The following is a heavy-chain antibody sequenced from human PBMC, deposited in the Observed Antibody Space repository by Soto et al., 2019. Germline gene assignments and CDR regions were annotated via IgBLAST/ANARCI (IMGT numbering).Heavy chain of an antibody. V-gene: IGHV4-59*01. D-gene: IGHD2-15*01. Sequence: SETLSLTCTVSGGSISNYYWSWLRQPPGKGLEWIGYIYYSGSTNYNPSLKSRATISVDTSKNQFSLKLSSVTAADTAVYYCARGYCSGGTCYRFNFDYWGQGTLVTVS. CDR2: IYYSGST. CDR3: ARGYCSGGTCYRFNFDY. CDR1: GGSISNYY. J-gene: IGHJ4*02.